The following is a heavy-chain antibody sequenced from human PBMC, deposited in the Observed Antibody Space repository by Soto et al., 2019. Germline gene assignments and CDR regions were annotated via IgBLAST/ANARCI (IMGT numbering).Heavy chain of an antibody. CDR1: GGTFSSFG. Sequence: GASVKVSCTASGGTFSSFGISWVRQAPGQELEWMGGIIPVFGRPNYAQRFRGRLTITADESTNRSYMELIDLTSEDTAVYYCAREASGYDCWGQSTQVTVSS. J-gene: IGHJ1*01. V-gene: IGHV1-69*13. CDR3: AREASGYDC. D-gene: IGHD5-12*01. CDR2: IIPVFGRP.